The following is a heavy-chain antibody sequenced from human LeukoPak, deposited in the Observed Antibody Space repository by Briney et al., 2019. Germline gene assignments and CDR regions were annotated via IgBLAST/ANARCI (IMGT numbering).Heavy chain of an antibody. J-gene: IGHJ4*02. CDR2: ISGSDGST. V-gene: IGHV3-23*01. CDR3: APLGCCSDTSCSDTDY. CDR1: GFTFSSYA. D-gene: IGHD2-2*01. Sequence: GGSLRLSCAASGFTFSSYAMSWVRQAPGKGLEWVSTISGSDGSTYYADSLKGRFTISRDNSKNTLYLQMNSLRAEDTAVYYCAPLGCCSDTSCSDTDYWGQGTLVTVSS.